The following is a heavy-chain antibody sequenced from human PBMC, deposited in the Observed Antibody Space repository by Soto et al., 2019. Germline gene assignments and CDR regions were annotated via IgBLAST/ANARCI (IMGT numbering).Heavy chain of an antibody. CDR1: GGSINNHY. CDR2: IYYTGST. Sequence: SETLSLTCTVSGGSINNHYWSWIRQPPGKGLEWIGYIYYTGSTNNNPSLESRVTISVDTSKNQVSLNLSSLTAADTAMYYCARHLVCTNGVCYLGWFDPWGQGTLVTVSS. J-gene: IGHJ5*02. D-gene: IGHD2-8*01. V-gene: IGHV4-59*11. CDR3: ARHLVCTNGVCYLGWFDP.